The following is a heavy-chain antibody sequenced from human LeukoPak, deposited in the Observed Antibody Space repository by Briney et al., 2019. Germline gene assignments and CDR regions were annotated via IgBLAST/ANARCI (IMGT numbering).Heavy chain of an antibody. CDR3: ARVRQLGYYYYYGMDV. Sequence: ASVKVSCKASGYTFTSYGISWVRQAPGQGLEWMGWISAYNGNTNYAQKLQGRVTMTTDTSTSTAYMELRSLRSDDTAVYYCARVRQLGYYYYYGMDVWGQGTTVTVS. J-gene: IGHJ6*02. CDR1: GYTFTSYG. V-gene: IGHV1-18*01. D-gene: IGHD6-13*01. CDR2: ISAYNGNT.